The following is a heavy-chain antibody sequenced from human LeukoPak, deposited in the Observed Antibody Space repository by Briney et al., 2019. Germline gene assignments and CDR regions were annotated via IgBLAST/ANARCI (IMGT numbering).Heavy chain of an antibody. V-gene: IGHV1-18*01. Sequence: ASVKVSCKASGYTFNTYGITWVRQAPGQGLEWMGWISGYNGRTKYAQKLQDRVTMTTDTSTTTAYMELRSLRSDDTAVYYCARGRQSTGWLDYWGQGTLVTVSS. CDR2: ISGYNGRT. D-gene: IGHD6-19*01. CDR1: GYTFNTYG. CDR3: ARGRQSTGWLDY. J-gene: IGHJ4*02.